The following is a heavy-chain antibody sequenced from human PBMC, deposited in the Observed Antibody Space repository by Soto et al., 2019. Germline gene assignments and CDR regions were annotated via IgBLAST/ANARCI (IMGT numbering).Heavy chain of an antibody. V-gene: IGHV4-34*01. CDR1: GGSFSGYY. CDR2: INHSGST. CDR3: ARELLPSIAARGLFDP. D-gene: IGHD6-6*01. J-gene: IGHJ5*02. Sequence: QVQLQQWGAGLLKPSETLSLTCAVYGGSFSGYYWSWIRQPPGKGLEWIGEINHSGSTNYNPSLKSRVTISVDTSKNQFSLKLSSVTAADTAVYYCARELLPSIAARGLFDPWGQGTLVTVSS.